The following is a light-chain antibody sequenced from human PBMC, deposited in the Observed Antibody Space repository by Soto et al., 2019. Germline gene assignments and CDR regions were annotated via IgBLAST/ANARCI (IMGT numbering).Light chain of an antibody. Sequence: EIVLTQSPVTLSLSPGERSTLSCRASQSVSSSYLAWYQQKPGQAPRLLIYGASSRATGIPDRFSGSGSGTGFTLTISRLEPEDFAVYYCQQYGSSPTTFGQGTKVDIK. CDR3: QQYGSSPTT. CDR2: GAS. CDR1: QSVSSSY. J-gene: IGKJ1*01. V-gene: IGKV3-20*01.